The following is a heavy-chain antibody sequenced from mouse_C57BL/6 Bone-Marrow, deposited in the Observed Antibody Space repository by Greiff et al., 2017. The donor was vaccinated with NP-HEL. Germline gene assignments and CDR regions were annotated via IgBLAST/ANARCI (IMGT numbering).Heavy chain of an antibody. V-gene: IGHV14-4*01. CDR2: IDPENGDT. J-gene: IGHJ2*01. CDR1: GFNIKDDY. Sequence: VQLQQSGAELVRPGASVKLSCTASGFNIKDDYMHWVKQRPEQGLEWIGWIDPENGDTEYASKFQGKAIITADTSSNTAYLQLSSLTSEDTAVYYCTLANWDPSFDYWGQGTTLTVSS. D-gene: IGHD4-1*01. CDR3: TLANWDPSFDY.